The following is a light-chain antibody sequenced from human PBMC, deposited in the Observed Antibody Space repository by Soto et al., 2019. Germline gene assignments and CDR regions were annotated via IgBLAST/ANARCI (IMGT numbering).Light chain of an antibody. Sequence: EIVMTQSPATLSGSPGERATLSCRASQSISSNLAWYQHKPGQAPRLLIYETSTRATGIPARFSGSGSGTEFPLTISSLQSDEYAVYYCQQYNNWPPWTFGQGTKVEIK. V-gene: IGKV3-15*01. CDR3: QQYNNWPPWT. CDR1: QSISSN. CDR2: ETS. J-gene: IGKJ1*01.